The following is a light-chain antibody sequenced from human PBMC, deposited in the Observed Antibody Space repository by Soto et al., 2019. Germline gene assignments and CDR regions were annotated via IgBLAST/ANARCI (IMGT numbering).Light chain of an antibody. CDR1: QDISNY. V-gene: IGKV1-33*01. J-gene: IGKJ3*01. Sequence: DIQMTQSPPSLSASVGGRVTITCQASQDISNYLNWYQQKLGKAPKLLIYDASNLETGVPSRFSGSGSGTHFTFTITSLQPEDSATYYCQHFDNLPLSFGPGTKVHIK. CDR3: QHFDNLPLS. CDR2: DAS.